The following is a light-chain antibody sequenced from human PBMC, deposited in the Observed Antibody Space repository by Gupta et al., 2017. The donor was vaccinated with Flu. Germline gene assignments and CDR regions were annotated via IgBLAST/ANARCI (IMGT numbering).Light chain of an antibody. Sequence: ATLSVSPGERAILSCRASQSISSDLAWYQQKPGQAPRLFIYHTSTRAAGIPVRFSGDGSGTEFTLIISSLQSEDFAVYYCQQYNDWPRGTFGQGTRVDIK. CDR3: QQYNDWPRGT. V-gene: IGKV3-15*01. CDR1: QSISSD. CDR2: HTS. J-gene: IGKJ1*01.